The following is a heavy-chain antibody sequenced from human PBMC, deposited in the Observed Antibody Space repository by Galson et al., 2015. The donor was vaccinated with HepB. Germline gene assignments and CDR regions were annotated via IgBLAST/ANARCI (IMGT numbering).Heavy chain of an antibody. D-gene: IGHD3-22*01. J-gene: IGHJ4*02. Sequence: SLRLSCAASGFTVSSNYMNWVRQAPGKGLEWVSYISGSSSSIYYADSVKGRFTISRDNAKNSMSLQMNSLRAEDTAVYYCASSGYAWGFDFWGQGTLVTVSS. V-gene: IGHV3-48*01. CDR2: ISGSSSSI. CDR3: ASSGYAWGFDF. CDR1: GFTVSSNY.